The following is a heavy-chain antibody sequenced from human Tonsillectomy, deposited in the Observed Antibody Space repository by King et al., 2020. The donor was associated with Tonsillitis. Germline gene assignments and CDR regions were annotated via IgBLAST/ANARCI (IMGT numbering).Heavy chain of an antibody. CDR2: ISSSSSYT. D-gene: IGHD3-22*01. CDR1: GFTFSDYY. J-gene: IGHJ5*02. Sequence: VQLVESGGGLVKPGGSLRLSCAASGFTFSDYYMSWIRQAPGKGLEWVSYISSSSSYTNYADSVKGRFTISGDNAKNSLYLQMNSLRAEDTAVYYCARGDQDSSGLYNWFDPWGQGTLVTVSS. V-gene: IGHV3-11*05. CDR3: ARGDQDSSGLYNWFDP.